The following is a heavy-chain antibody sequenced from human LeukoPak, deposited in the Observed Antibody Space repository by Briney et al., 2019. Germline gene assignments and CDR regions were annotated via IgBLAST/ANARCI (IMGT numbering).Heavy chain of an antibody. CDR3: AAGTVITVYYYYYYYMDV. CDR1: GGSISSGSYY. D-gene: IGHD4-17*01. CDR2: IYTSGST. Sequence: SETLSLTCTVPGGSISSGSYYWSWIRQPAGKGLEWIGRIYTSGSTNYNPSLKSRVTISVDTSKNQFSLKLSSVTAADTAVYYCAAGTVITVYYYYYYYMDVWGKGTTVTVSS. J-gene: IGHJ6*03. V-gene: IGHV4-61*02.